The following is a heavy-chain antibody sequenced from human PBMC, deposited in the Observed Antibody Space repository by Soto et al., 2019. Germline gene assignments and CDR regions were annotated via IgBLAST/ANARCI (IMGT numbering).Heavy chain of an antibody. CDR2: ISYDGSNT. J-gene: IGHJ4*02. CDR1: GFTFSSYA. CDR3: AREKTRGDYWNGQFDY. D-gene: IGHD3-3*01. V-gene: IGHV3-30-3*01. Sequence: HPGGSLRLSCAASGFTFSSYAMHWVRQAPGKGLEWVAIISYDGSNTYNADSVKGRFTISRDDSKNTLYLQMNSLTAEDTAVYYCAREKTRGDYWNGQFDYWGQGTLVTVSS.